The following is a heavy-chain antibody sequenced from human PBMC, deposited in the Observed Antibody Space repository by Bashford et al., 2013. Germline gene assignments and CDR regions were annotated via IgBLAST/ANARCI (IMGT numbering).Heavy chain of an antibody. CDR3: ARRRPTTVTTPFLDY. CDR2: INPNSGGT. J-gene: IGHJ4*02. D-gene: IGHD4-17*01. CDR1: GYTFTGYY. V-gene: IGHV1-2*02. Sequence: ASVKVSCKASGYTFTGYYMHWVRQAPGQGLEWMGWINPNSGGTNYAQKFQGRVTMTRDTSISTAYMELSRLRSDDTAVYYCARRRPTTVTTPFLDYWGQGTLVTVSS.